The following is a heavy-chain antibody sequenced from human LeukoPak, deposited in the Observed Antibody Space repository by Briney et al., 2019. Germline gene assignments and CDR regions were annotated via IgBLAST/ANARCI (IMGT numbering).Heavy chain of an antibody. D-gene: IGHD5-24*01. J-gene: IGHJ4*02. CDR1: GGSTTDYF. CDR2: IYSSGST. CDR3: AREVSARDGSLGRPFDY. Sequence: SETLSLTCTVSGGSTTDYFWSWIRQPAGKGLEWIGRIYSSGSTNYNASLKSRVTMSVDTSKNQFSLKLSSVTATDTAVYYCAREVSARDGSLGRPFDYWGREPWSPSPQ. V-gene: IGHV4-4*07.